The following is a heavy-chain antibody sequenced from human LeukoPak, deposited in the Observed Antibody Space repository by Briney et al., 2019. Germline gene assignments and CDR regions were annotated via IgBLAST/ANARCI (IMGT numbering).Heavy chain of an antibody. CDR2: NDYSGST. CDR3: ARGATFRGTYYMDV. J-gene: IGHJ6*03. D-gene: IGHD3-10*01. Sequence: SETLSLTCIVSGGPISTHHWSWSRQPPGKGLEWIGYNDYSGSTNYNPSLKSRVTISVDTSKNQFSLKLNSVTAADTAVYYCARGATFRGTYYMDVWGKGTTVTVSS. V-gene: IGHV4-59*11. CDR1: GGPISTHH.